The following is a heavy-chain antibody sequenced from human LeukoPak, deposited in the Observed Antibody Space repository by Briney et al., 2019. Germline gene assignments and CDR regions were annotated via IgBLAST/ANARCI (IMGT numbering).Heavy chain of an antibody. CDR2: ISSSSSTI. CDR1: GFTFSSYS. CDR3: ARDDYSDY. Sequence: GGSLRLSCAASGFTFSSYSMNWVRQAAGKGLEWVSYISSSSSTIYYADSVKGRFTISKDNAKNSLYLQMNSLRAEDTAVYYCARDDYSDYWGQGTLVTVSS. V-gene: IGHV3-48*01. J-gene: IGHJ4*02.